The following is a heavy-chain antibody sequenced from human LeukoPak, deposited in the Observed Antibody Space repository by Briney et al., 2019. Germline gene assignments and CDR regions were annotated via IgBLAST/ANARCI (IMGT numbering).Heavy chain of an antibody. V-gene: IGHV1-18*01. D-gene: IGHD2-2*01. CDR3: ARIGCSSTSCIGNSVDP. CDR2: ISAYNGNT. J-gene: IGHJ5*02. Sequence: ASVKVSCKASGYTFTNYGLNWVRQGPGRGLEWTGWISAYNGNTHYAQNFQGRVTMTTDTSTSTAYMELRSLTSDDTAVYYCARIGCSSTSCIGNSVDPWGQGTLVTVSS. CDR1: GYTFTNYG.